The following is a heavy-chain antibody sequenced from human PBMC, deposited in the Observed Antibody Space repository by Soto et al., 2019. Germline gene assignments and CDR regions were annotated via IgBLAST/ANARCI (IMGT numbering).Heavy chain of an antibody. Sequence: GGSLRLSCAASGFTFSRHSMNWVRLAPGKGLEWVSSISTSNSDIFYADSVKGRFTISRDNTKNSLYLQMNSLRAEDTAVYYCARDRVYRTTTTCSLYFWGQGSLVTGSS. CDR1: GFTFSRHS. CDR2: ISTSNSDI. J-gene: IGHJ4*02. D-gene: IGHD2-2*01. CDR3: ARDRVYRTTTTCSLYF. V-gene: IGHV3-21*01.